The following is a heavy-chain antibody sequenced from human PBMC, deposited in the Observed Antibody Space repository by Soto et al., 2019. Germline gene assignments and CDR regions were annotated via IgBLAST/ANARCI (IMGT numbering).Heavy chain of an antibody. D-gene: IGHD3-22*01. CDR2: IKQDGSEK. CDR1: GFTFSSYW. Sequence: EVQLVESGGGLVQPGGSLRLSCAASGFTFSSYWMSWVRQAPGKGLEWVTNIKQDGSEKYYVDSVKGRFTISRDNAKNSLYLQMNSLRAEDTAVFYCAREGRYYDSGGMDVWGLGTTVTVSS. V-gene: IGHV3-7*01. J-gene: IGHJ6*02. CDR3: AREGRYYDSGGMDV.